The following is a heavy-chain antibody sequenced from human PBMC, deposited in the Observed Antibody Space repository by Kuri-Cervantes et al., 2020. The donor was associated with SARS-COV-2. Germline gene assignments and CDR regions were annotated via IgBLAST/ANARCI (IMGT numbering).Heavy chain of an antibody. V-gene: IGHV2-5*05. CDR1: GGSISSYYW. J-gene: IGHJ4*02. Sequence: TLSLTCTVSGGSISSYYWSCIRQPPGKALEWLALIYWDEDKRYGPSLKSRLTITKDTSKNQVVLTMTNMDPVDTATFYCAHSTTYNWNYFPYWGQGTQVTVSS. CDR2: IYWDEDK. CDR3: AHSTTYNWNYFPY. D-gene: IGHD1-20*01.